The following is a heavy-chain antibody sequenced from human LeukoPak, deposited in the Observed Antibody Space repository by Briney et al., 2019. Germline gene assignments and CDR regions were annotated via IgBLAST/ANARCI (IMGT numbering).Heavy chain of an antibody. CDR2: IIPIFGTA. J-gene: IGHJ4*02. CDR3: ARERPPGDSSNWFLEGYFDI. CDR1: GGTFSSYA. V-gene: IGHV1-69*13. Sequence: SVKVSCKASGGTFSSYAISWVRQAPGQGLEWMGGIIPIFGTANYAQKFQGRVTITADESTSTAYMELSSLRSDDTAVYYCARERPPGDSSNWFLEGYFDIWGQGTLVTVSS. D-gene: IGHD6-13*01.